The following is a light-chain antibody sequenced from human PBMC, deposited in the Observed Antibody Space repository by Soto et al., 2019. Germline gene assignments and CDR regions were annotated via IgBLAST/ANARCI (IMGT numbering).Light chain of an antibody. CDR1: RNINRK. V-gene: IGKV3-15*01. Sequence: EIVMTQSPATLSVSPGERATLSCRASRNINRKLAWYQQKPGQAPRLLICGASTRATGIPVRFSGSGSGTEFTLTISSLHAEDFAVYFCQQYYDYPPLIFGGGTKVEIK. J-gene: IGKJ4*01. CDR3: QQYYDYPPLI. CDR2: GAS.